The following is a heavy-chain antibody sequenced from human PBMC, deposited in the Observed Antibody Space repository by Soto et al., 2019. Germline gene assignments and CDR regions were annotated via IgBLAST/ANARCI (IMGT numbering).Heavy chain of an antibody. V-gene: IGHV1-46*03. CDR3: ARGAKSMVRGVTLGY. CDR1: GYTFTSYY. CDR2: INPSGGST. D-gene: IGHD3-10*01. J-gene: IGHJ4*02. Sequence: ASVKVSCKASGYTFTSYYMHWVRQAPGQGLEWMGIINPSGGSTSYAQKFQGRVTMTRDTSTSTVYTELSSLRSEDTALYYCARGAKSMVRGVTLGYWGQGTLVTVSS.